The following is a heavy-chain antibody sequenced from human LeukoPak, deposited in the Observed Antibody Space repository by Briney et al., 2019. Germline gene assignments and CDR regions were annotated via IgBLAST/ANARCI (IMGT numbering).Heavy chain of an antibody. Sequence: GGSLRLSCAASGFTFSSYGMHWVRQAPGRGLEWVAVISYDGSNKYYADSVKGRFTISRDNSKNTLYLQMNSLRAEDTAVYYCANVRGMDVWGQGTTVTVSS. CDR3: ANVRGMDV. CDR2: ISYDGSNK. CDR1: GFTFSSYG. J-gene: IGHJ6*02. V-gene: IGHV3-30*18.